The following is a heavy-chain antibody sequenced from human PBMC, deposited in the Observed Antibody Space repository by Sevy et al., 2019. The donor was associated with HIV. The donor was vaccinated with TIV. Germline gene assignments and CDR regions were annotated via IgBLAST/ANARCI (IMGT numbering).Heavy chain of an antibody. CDR2: ILYDGSNK. J-gene: IGHJ6*02. D-gene: IGHD6-6*01. Sequence: GGSLRLSCTASGFTFSTYGLHWVRHAPGKGLEWVAVILYDGSNKYYGDSVKGRFTISRDNSKNTLYLQMNSLRGEDTAVYYCARGLAALPGYYYGMDVWGQGTTVTVSS. V-gene: IGHV3-30*04. CDR1: GFTFSTYG. CDR3: ARGLAALPGYYYGMDV.